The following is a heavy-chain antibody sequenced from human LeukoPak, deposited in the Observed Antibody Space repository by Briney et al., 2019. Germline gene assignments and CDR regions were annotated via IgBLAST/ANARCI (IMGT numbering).Heavy chain of an antibody. CDR3: ARVRYYFASGSYHVVPLLDQ. V-gene: IGHV1-18*01. D-gene: IGHD3-10*01. J-gene: IGHJ4*02. CDR1: NYGFTSYG. Sequence: VASVKVSCKASNYGFTSYGFSWVRQAPGQGLEWLGWISTVNGNPDYAQKFQGRVTIITDKSTKTADMELKSLRSDDPAVYYCARVRYYFASGSYHVVPLLDQWGEGGLVTVS. CDR2: ISTVNGNP.